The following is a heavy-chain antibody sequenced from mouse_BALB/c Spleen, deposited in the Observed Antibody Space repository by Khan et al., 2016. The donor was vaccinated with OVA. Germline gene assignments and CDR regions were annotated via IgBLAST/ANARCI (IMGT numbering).Heavy chain of an antibody. Sequence: QVQLKESGAELARPGVSVKMSCKASGYTFTSYTIHWIKKSPGQGLEWIGYINPSNGYTNYNQKFKDKATLTIDKSSTTAYLQLSSLTSDDSAVXNTVRDGAYHRNDGWFAYWGQGTLVTVSA. CDR3: VRDGAYHRNDGWFAY. V-gene: IGHV1-4*01. D-gene: IGHD2-14*01. J-gene: IGHJ3*01. CDR1: GYTFTSYT. CDR2: INPSNGYT.